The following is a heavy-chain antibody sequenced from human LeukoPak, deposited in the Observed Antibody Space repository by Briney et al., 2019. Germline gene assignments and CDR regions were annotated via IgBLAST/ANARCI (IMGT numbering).Heavy chain of an antibody. Sequence: SETLSLTCTVSGGXVSTYYWNWIRQPPGKGLEWIGYIYYSGSTNCNPSLKSRLTISVDTSNNQFSLKLSSVTAADTAVYYCASTSGYCSGGNCYSAFDYWGQGTLVTVSS. CDR2: IYYSGST. CDR3: ASTSGYCSGGNCYSAFDY. V-gene: IGHV4-59*02. J-gene: IGHJ4*02. CDR1: GGXVSTYY. D-gene: IGHD2-15*01.